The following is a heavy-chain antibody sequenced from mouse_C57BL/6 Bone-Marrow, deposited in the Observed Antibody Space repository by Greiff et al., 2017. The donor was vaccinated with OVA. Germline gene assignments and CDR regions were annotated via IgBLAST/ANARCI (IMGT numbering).Heavy chain of an antibody. CDR3: ARYHYSNAWFAY. V-gene: IGHV1-54*01. CDR1: GYAFTNYL. D-gene: IGHD2-5*01. J-gene: IGHJ3*01. CDR2: INPGSGGT. Sequence: QVQLQQSGAELVRPGTSVKESCKASGYAFTNYLIEWVKQRPGQGLEWIGVINPGSGGTNYNEKFKGKATLTADKSSSTAYMQLSSLTSEDSAVYFCARYHYSNAWFAYWGQGTLVTVSA.